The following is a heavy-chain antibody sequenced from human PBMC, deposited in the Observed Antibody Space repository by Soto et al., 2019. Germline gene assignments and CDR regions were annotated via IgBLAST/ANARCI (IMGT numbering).Heavy chain of an antibody. CDR1: HATFTGYT. Sequence: QVHLVQSETEVKEPGASVTVSCKTSHATFTGYTINWVRQAPGQGLEWLGWISSLSGNTYYARDFQGRLTMTTNTSATTAYMERRRLRSDDTAVYFCARGTVTSGRWFGPWGQGTLVTVSS. CDR2: ISSLSGNT. CDR3: ARGTVTSGRWFGP. D-gene: IGHD4-17*01. J-gene: IGHJ5*02. V-gene: IGHV1-18*04.